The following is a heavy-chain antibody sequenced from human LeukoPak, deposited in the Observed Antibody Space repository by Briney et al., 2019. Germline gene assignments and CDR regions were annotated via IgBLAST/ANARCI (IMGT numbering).Heavy chain of an antibody. J-gene: IGHJ4*02. Sequence: PSETLSLTCTVSGGSISSSSYYWGWIRQPPGKGLEWIGSIYYSGSTYYNPSLKSRVTISVDTSKNQFSLKLSSVTAADTAVYYCARGRGRITMVVVVITVPTYFDYWGQGTLVTVSS. D-gene: IGHD3-22*01. V-gene: IGHV4-39*07. CDR3: ARGRGRITMVVVVITVPTYFDY. CDR2: IYYSGST. CDR1: GGSISSSSYY.